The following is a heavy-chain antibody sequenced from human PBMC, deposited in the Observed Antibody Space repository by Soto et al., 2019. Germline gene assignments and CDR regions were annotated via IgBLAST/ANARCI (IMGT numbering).Heavy chain of an antibody. CDR2: ITWNGGTI. J-gene: IGHJ5*02. V-gene: IGHV3-9*01. Sequence: GGSLRLSCAAYGFAFDDYVMHWVRQPPGRGLEWVSGITWNGGTIRYVDSVKGRFTISRDNAENSLYLQMNSLRPEDTAVYYCAKGGSAALIAPSGRDNWFDPWGQGTQVTVS. CDR1: GFAFDDYV. D-gene: IGHD6-13*01. CDR3: AKGGSAALIAPSGRDNWFDP.